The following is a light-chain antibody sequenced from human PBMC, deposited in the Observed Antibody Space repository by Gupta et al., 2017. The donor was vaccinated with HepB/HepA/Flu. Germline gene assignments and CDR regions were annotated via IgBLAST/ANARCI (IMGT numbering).Light chain of an antibody. CDR3: SSYTSSSTLV. CDR2: DVS. V-gene: IGLV2-14*04. J-gene: IGLJ3*02. Sequence: RAITISCTGTSSDVGGYNYVSWYQQHPGKAPKLMIYDVSNRPSGVSNRFSGSQSGNTASLTISGLQAEDEADYYCSSYTSSSTLVFGGGTKLTVL. CDR1: SSDVGGYNY.